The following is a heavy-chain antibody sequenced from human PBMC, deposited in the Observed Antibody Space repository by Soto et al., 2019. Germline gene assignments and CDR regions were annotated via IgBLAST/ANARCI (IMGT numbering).Heavy chain of an antibody. CDR1: GYTFTSYG. Sequence: ASVKVSCKASGYTFTSYGISWVRQAPGQGLEWMGWISAYNGNTNYAQKLQGRVTMTTDTSTSTAYMELRSLRSDDTAVYYCARERFSSSWFLNSRDYFDLWGRGTLVTVSS. V-gene: IGHV1-18*01. CDR3: ARERFSSSWFLNSRDYFDL. D-gene: IGHD6-13*01. J-gene: IGHJ2*01. CDR2: ISAYNGNT.